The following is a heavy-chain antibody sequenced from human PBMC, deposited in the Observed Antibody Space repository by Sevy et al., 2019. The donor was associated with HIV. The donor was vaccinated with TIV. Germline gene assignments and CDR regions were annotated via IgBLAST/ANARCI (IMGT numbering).Heavy chain of an antibody. CDR3: ARGLGLDR. CDR2: IRPDGSDK. Sequence: GGSLRLSCEASGFTFSPYWMTWVRQAPGKGLEWVANIRPDGSDKYYVDSVKGRFTISRDNAKNSLYLQMNSLRAYDTAMYYCARGLGLDRWGQGALVTVSS. D-gene: IGHD6-19*01. J-gene: IGHJ5*02. CDR1: GFTFSPYW. V-gene: IGHV3-7*01.